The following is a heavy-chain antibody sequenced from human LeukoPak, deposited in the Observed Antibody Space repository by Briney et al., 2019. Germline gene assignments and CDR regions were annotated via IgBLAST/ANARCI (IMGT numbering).Heavy chain of an antibody. CDR3: ARGQSYNIY. CDR2: INQGGSDK. Sequence: GGSLRLSCAASGFTFSSYAMTWARQAPGKGLEYVANINQGGSDKYYVDSVKGGFTISRDNAENSLYLQMNSLRAEDTAVYYCARGQSYNIYWGQGTLVTVSS. CDR1: GFTFSSYA. D-gene: IGHD2/OR15-2a*01. J-gene: IGHJ4*02. V-gene: IGHV3-7*04.